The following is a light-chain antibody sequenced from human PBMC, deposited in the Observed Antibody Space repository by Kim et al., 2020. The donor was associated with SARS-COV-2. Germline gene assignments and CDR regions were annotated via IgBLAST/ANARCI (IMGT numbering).Light chain of an antibody. CDR2: GNS. J-gene: IGLJ2*01. CDR3: QSYGGSSVV. CDR1: SGSIASTY. V-gene: IGLV6-57*04. Sequence: NFMLTQPHSVSESPGKTVTISCTRSSGSIASTYVQWCQQRPGSAPTTVIYGNSQRPSGVPDRFSGSIDTSSYSASLSISGLKTEDEADCYCQSYGGSSVVFGVGTQLTVL.